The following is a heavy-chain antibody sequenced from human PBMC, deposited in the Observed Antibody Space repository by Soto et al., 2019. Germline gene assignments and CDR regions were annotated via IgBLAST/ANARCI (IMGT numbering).Heavy chain of an antibody. V-gene: IGHV3-9*01. J-gene: IGHJ4*02. CDR2: ISWNSGSI. CDR1: GFTFDDYA. CDR3: AKGMDGGNTGDFDY. D-gene: IGHD2-15*01. Sequence: EVQLVESGGGLVQPGRSLRLSCAASGFTFDDYAMHWVRHAPGKGLEWVSGISWNSGSIGYADSVKGRFTISRDNAKNSLYLQMNSLRAEDTALYYCAKGMDGGNTGDFDYWGQGTLVTVSS.